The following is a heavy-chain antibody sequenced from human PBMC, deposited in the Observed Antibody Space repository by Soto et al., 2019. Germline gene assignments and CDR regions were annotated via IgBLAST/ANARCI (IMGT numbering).Heavy chain of an antibody. CDR1: GFSLSTSGVG. V-gene: IGHV2-5*01. J-gene: IGHJ6*02. Sequence: SGPTLVNPTQTLTLTCTFSGFSLSTSGVGVGWIRQPPGKALEWLALIYWNDDKSYSPSLKSRLTITKDTSKNQVVLTMTNMDPVNTAKYYCAHSHAEVYSSSWSYYYYYGMDVWGQGTTVTVSS. CDR3: AHSHAEVYSSSWSYYYYYGMDV. D-gene: IGHD6-13*01. CDR2: IYWNDDK.